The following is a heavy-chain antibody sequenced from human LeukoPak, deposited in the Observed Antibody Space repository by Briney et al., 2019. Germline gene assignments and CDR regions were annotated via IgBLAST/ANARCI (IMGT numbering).Heavy chain of an antibody. CDR1: GGSISSGGYY. CDR2: IYHSGST. D-gene: IGHD2-2*02. V-gene: IGHV4-30-2*01. CDR3: ARYIVVVPAAIGAPPAALFDY. Sequence: SETLSLTCTVSGGSISSGGYYWSWIRQPPGKGLEWIGYIYHSGSTYYNPSLKSRVTISVDRSKNQFSLKLSSVTAADTAVYYCARYIVVVPAAIGAPPAALFDYWGQGTLVTVSS. J-gene: IGHJ4*02.